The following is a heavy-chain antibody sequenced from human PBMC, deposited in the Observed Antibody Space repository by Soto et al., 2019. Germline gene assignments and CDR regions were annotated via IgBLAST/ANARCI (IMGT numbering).Heavy chain of an antibody. D-gene: IGHD1-1*01. V-gene: IGHV1-69*01. CDR1: GGTFSSYA. J-gene: IGHJ6*02. Sequence: QVQLVQSGAEVKKPGSSVKVSCKASGGTFSSYAISWVRQAPGQGLEWMGGIIPLFCTANYAQKVQGRVTINADESTGAAYMELSRLRSEDTAVYYCARPLFYWNKPDNYYYYYGMDVWGQGTTVTVSS. CDR3: ARPLFYWNKPDNYYYYYGMDV. CDR2: IIPLFCTA.